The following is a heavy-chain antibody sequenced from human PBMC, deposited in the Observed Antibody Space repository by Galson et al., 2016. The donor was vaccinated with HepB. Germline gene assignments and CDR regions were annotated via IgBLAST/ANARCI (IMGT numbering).Heavy chain of an antibody. CDR2: ISDRGAKT. V-gene: IGHV3-23*01. CDR1: GFTFSAYA. J-gene: IGHJ3*01. CDR3: VADHGGLDCFDF. Sequence: PLRLSCAASGFTFSAYAMAWARQAPRKGLEWVSGISDRGAKTYYADSVRGRFSISRDDSKSTLYLQMTHLRVEDTALYYCVADHGGLDCFDFWGRGTMVTVSS. D-gene: IGHD4-23*01.